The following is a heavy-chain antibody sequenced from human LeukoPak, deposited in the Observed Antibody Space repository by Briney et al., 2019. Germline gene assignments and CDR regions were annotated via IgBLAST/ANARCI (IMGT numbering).Heavy chain of an antibody. Sequence: GGSLRLSCAASGFTFSSYGMHWVRQAPGKGLEWVAVISYDGSNKYYADSVKGRFTISRDNSKDTLYLQMNSLRAEDTAVYYCARGVAAAGTTLDYWGQGTLVIVSS. CDR2: ISYDGSNK. V-gene: IGHV3-30*03. D-gene: IGHD6-13*01. J-gene: IGHJ4*02. CDR1: GFTFSSYG. CDR3: ARGVAAAGTTLDY.